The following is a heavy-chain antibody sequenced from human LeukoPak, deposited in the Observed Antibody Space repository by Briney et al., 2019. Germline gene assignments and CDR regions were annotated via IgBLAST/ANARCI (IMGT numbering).Heavy chain of an antibody. CDR1: GVTLTTYG. V-gene: IGHV1-69*04. CDR3: AGPSYCTGGGCLYFFDY. Sequence: SAKVSCKASGVTLTTYGISWLRQAPGQGLEWMGTIIPILGVANYVQKFQDRLTITADKSTSTAYMELRSLRSEDTAVYYCAGPSYCTGGGCLYFFDYWGQGTLVTVSS. D-gene: IGHD2-15*01. CDR2: IIPILGVA. J-gene: IGHJ4*02.